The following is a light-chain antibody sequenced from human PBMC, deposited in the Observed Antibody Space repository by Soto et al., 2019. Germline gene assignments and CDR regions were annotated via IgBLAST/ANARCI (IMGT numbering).Light chain of an antibody. CDR1: QSISSW. CDR3: QQYHSYWT. CDR2: KAS. V-gene: IGKV1-5*03. J-gene: IGKJ1*01. Sequence: DIQMTQSPSTLSASVGDRVTITCRASQSISSWLAWYQQKPGKAPKLLIYKASSLESGVPSRFSGSGSGTGLTLTCSSLQPDDFATYYCQQYHSYWTFGQGTKVEIK.